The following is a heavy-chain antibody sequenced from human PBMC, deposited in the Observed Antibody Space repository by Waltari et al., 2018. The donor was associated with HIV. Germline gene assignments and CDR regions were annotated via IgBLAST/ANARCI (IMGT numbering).Heavy chain of an antibody. CDR1: GGIFSTSG. CDR3: ARLGGGNGDRYWHFDL. V-gene: IGHV1-69*01. J-gene: IGHJ2*01. Sequence: QAQLVQSGAEVKKPGSSVKVSCKFSGGIFSTSGLNWLRQVPGQGLEWMGGIVPLLGTATYAQIFQGRVTITADEVTTTTHMELSSLTSEDTALYYCARLGGGNGDRYWHFDLWGRGTLVTVSS. CDR2: IVPLLGTA. D-gene: IGHD2-21*01.